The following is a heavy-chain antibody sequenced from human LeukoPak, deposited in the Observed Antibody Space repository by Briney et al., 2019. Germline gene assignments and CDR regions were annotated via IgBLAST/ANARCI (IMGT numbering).Heavy chain of an antibody. J-gene: IGHJ6*02. CDR1: GFTFSSYA. V-gene: IGHV3-23*01. Sequence: GGSLRLSCAASGFTFSSYAMSWVRQAPGKGLEWVSAISGSGGSTYYADSVKGRFTISRGNSKNTLYLQMNSLRAEDTAVYYCAKDSNYFDSSGFPSYYYYYGMDVWGQGTTVTVSS. CDR3: AKDSNYFDSSGFPSYYYYYGMDV. CDR2: ISGSGGST. D-gene: IGHD3-22*01.